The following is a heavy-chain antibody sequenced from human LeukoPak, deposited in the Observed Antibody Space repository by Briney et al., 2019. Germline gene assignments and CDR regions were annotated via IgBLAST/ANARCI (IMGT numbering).Heavy chain of an antibody. J-gene: IGHJ4*02. CDR2: ISWNSGSI. D-gene: IGHD3-10*01. CDR1: GFTFDDYA. V-gene: IGHV3-9*01. Sequence: GRSLRLSCAASGFTFDDYAMHWVRQAPGKGLEWVSGISWNSGSIGYADSVKGRFTISRDNAKNSLYLQMNSLRAEDTALYYCAKAYGSGSYPSWGQGTLVTVSS. CDR3: AKAYGSGSYPS.